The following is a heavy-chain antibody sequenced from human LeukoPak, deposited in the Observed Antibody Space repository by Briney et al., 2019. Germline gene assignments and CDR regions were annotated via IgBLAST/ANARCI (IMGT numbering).Heavy chain of an antibody. V-gene: IGHV1-2*02. J-gene: IGHJ4*02. D-gene: IGHD2-21*01. CDR3: AKGHYDGDHPHYDGGSVDS. CDR1: EYTFTDYY. CDR2: INPKSGGRDT. Sequence: ASVKVSCKALEYTFTDYYIHWVRQAPGQGLEWMGWINPKSGGRDTNYAQKFRGRVTMTTDTSISTAYMELSRLGSDDTAVYFCAKGHYDGDHPHYDGGSVDSWGQGTHITVSS.